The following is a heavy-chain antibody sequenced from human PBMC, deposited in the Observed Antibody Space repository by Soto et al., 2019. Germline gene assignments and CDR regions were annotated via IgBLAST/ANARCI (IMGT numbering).Heavy chain of an antibody. CDR1: GDTFSSYA. Sequence: QVQLVQSGAEVKKPGSSVKVSCKASGDTFSSYAISWVRHAPGQELEWMGGIIPILGTANYAQKFKGRVTIPADETTSTAYMELSSLRSEDTAVYYCAGARGPDAFDFWGQGTMVIVSS. V-gene: IGHV1-69*01. CDR3: AGARGPDAFDF. CDR2: IIPILGTA. D-gene: IGHD5-12*01. J-gene: IGHJ3*01.